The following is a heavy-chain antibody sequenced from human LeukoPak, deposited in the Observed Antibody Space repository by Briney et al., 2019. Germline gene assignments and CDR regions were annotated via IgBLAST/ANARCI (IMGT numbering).Heavy chain of an antibody. D-gene: IGHD3-9*01. CDR3: VIVRGYFDSSGTDY. CDR1: GFTSSSYT. V-gene: IGHV3-64D*06. Sequence: QTGGSLRLSCSASGFTSSSYTIHWVRQAPGKGLEFVSAIITNGGSTYYADSVKGRFTISRDNSKNTVYLQMSSLRAEDTGLYYCVIVRGYFDSSGTDYWGQGILVTVSS. J-gene: IGHJ4*02. CDR2: IITNGGST.